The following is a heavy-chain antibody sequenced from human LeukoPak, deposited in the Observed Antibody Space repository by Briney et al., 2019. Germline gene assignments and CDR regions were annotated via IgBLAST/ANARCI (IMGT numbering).Heavy chain of an antibody. CDR1: GFTFSSYA. Sequence: GGSLRLSCAASGFTFSSYAMGWVRQAPGKGLEWVSAISGSGGSTYYADSVKGRFTISRDNSKNTLYLQMNSLRDEDTAVYYCAKDSLSQYCSSTCCRFDYWGQGTLVTVSS. J-gene: IGHJ4*02. CDR2: ISGSGGST. D-gene: IGHD2-2*01. V-gene: IGHV3-23*01. CDR3: AKDSLSQYCSSTCCRFDY.